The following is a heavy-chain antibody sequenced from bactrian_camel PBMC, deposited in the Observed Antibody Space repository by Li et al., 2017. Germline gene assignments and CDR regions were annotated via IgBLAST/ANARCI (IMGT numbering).Heavy chain of an antibody. Sequence: HVQLVESGGGLVQPGGSLRLSCALSDFAYSRSWISWVRQAPGKGLEWVSAIPSGGGSTYYADSVKGRFTISRDNARNTLYLQLNSLKPEDTAMYYCAKDTVVVAGTEGWGYNYWGQGTQVTVS. CDR3: AKDTVVVAGTEGWGYNY. CDR1: DFAYSRSW. J-gene: IGHJ4*01. CDR2: IPSGGGST. V-gene: IGHV3S1*01. D-gene: IGHD6*01.